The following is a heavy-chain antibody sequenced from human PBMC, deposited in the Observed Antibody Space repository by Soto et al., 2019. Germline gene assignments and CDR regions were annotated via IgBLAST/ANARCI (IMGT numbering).Heavy chain of an antibody. CDR2: ISSSSSYI. V-gene: IGHV3-21*01. CDR1: GFTFSSYS. CDR3: XXXXXXXXXXXXGDWFDP. Sequence: EVQLVESGGGLVKPGGSLRLSCAASGFTFSSYSMNWVRQAPGKGLEWVSSISSSSSYIYYADSVKGRFTISRDNAKXXXXXXXXXXXXXXXXXXXXXXXXXXXXXXXXGDWFDPWGQGTLVTVSS. J-gene: IGHJ5*02.